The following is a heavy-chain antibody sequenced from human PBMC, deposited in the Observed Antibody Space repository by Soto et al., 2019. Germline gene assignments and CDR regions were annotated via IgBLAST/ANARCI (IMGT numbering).Heavy chain of an antibody. D-gene: IGHD4-17*01. Sequence: GGSLRLSCAASGFTVSSNYMSWVRQAPGKGLEWVSVIYSGGSTYYADSVKGRFTISRDNSKNTLYLQMNSLRAEDTAVYYCAGHDYGELASFDYWGQGTLVTVSS. CDR2: IYSGGST. V-gene: IGHV3-53*01. J-gene: IGHJ4*02. CDR3: AGHDYGELASFDY. CDR1: GFTVSSNY.